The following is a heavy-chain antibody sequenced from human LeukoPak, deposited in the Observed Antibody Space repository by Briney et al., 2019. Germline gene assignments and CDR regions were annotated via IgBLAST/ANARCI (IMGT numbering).Heavy chain of an antibody. Sequence: GGSLRLSCAASGFTFSSYEMNWVRQAPGKGLEWVSYISSSGSTIYYADSVKGRFTISRDNAKNSLYLQMNSLRAEDTAVYYCARPRDGYNQYFDYWGQGTLVTVSS. D-gene: IGHD5-24*01. CDR2: ISSSGSTI. CDR3: ARPRDGYNQYFDY. CDR1: GFTFSSYE. V-gene: IGHV3-48*03. J-gene: IGHJ4*02.